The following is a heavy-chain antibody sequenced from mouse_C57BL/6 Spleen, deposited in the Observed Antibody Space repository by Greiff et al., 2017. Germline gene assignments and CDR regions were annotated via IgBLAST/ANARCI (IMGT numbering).Heavy chain of an antibody. D-gene: IGHD2-1*01. V-gene: IGHV5-9*01. CDR3: ARQGRLRSTMVPFDY. CDR2: ISGGGGNP. J-gene: IGHJ2*01. CDR1: GFTFSSYT. Sequence: EVKLVESGGGLVKPGGSLKLSCAASGFTFSSYTMSWVRPTPEKRLEWVATISGGGGNPYYPDSVKGRFTISRDNAKNTLYLQMSSLRSEDTALYYCARQGRLRSTMVPFDYWGQGTTLTVSS.